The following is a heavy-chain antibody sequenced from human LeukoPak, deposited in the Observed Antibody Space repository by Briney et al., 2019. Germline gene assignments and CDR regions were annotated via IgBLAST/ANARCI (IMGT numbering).Heavy chain of an antibody. CDR1: GYSFTSYW. CDR3: ARQGVQLWLRGYWFDP. J-gene: IGHJ5*02. D-gene: IGHD5-18*01. CDR2: IYPGDSDT. Sequence: GESLKISCKGSGYSFTSYWIGWVRQMPGKGLEWMGTIYPGDSDTRYSPSFQGQVTISADKSISTAYLQWSSLKASDTAMYYCARQGVQLWLRGYWFDPWGQGTLVTVSS. V-gene: IGHV5-51*01.